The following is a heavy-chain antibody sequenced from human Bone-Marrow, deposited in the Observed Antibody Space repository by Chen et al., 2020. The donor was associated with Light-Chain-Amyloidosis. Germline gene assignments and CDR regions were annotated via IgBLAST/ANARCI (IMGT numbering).Heavy chain of an antibody. CDR3: ARDEGMYTSGYYGLGMDV. D-gene: IGHD3-3*01. CDR1: GFTVGTNY. J-gene: IGHJ6*02. Sequence: QVVETGGGLIQSGGSLRLSCAASGFTVGTNYMNWVRQAPGKGLAWVSVIYFGGKTFYADSVKGRFTISRDSVKNTIYLQMDSLRVEDTGVYYCARDEGMYTSGYYGLGMDVWGPGTTVVVSS. CDR2: IYFGGKT. V-gene: IGHV3-53*02.